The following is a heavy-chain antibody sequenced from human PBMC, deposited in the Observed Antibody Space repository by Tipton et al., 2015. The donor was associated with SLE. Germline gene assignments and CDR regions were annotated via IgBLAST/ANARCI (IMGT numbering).Heavy chain of an antibody. CDR3: ARSTVYSSGLGY. D-gene: IGHD6-19*01. CDR2: IYYSGST. CDR1: GGSISSGDYY. Sequence: TLSLTCTVSGGSISSGDYYWSWIRQPPGKGLEWIGYIYYSGSTYYNPSLKSRVTISVDTSKNQFSLQLNSVTPEDTAVYYCARSTVYSSGLGYWGQGTLVTVSS. J-gene: IGHJ4*02. V-gene: IGHV4-30-4*01.